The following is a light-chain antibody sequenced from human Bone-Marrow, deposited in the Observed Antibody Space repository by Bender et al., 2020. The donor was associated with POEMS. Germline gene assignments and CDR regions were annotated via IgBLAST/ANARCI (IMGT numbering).Light chain of an antibody. J-gene: IGLJ2*01. CDR3: VAWDDTLNGWV. V-gene: IGLV1-44*01. CDR1: ASDRGTTP. CDR2: TNN. Sequence: QSVLTQPPSASATPGQRVTISCSRSASDRGTTPINWYQHLPGTAPKLLIYTNNQRPSGVPDRFSGSKSGTSASLAISGLQSEDEADYYCVAWDDTLNGWVFGGGTKLNVL.